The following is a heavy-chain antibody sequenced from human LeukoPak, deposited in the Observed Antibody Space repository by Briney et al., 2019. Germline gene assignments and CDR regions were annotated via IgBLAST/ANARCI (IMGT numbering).Heavy chain of an antibody. Sequence: PGGSLRLSCAASGFTFSTYAMSWVRQAPGNGLEWFSAISDAGDSTDYADSVKGRFTISRDNSKNTLYLQMNSLRAEDTALYYCTRAVLRLPHRDALDVWGQGTLVTVSS. CDR3: TRAVLRLPHRDALDV. J-gene: IGHJ3*01. V-gene: IGHV3-23*01. CDR1: GFTFSTYA. CDR2: ISDAGDST.